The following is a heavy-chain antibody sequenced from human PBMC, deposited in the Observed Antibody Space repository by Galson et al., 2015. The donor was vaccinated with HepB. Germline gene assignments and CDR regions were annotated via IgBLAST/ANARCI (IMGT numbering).Heavy chain of an antibody. Sequence: SLRLSCATSGFNFSNYWMHWVRQAPGKGLVWVSRVDIDGSRTAYADSVRGRFTISRDDAKNTLYLEMNSLRADDTAVYFCSRDPYYDFWSGHYSGFDFWGQGALVIVSS. J-gene: IGHJ4*02. D-gene: IGHD3-3*01. CDR1: GFNFSNYW. V-gene: IGHV3-74*01. CDR2: VDIDGSRT. CDR3: SRDPYYDFWSGHYSGFDF.